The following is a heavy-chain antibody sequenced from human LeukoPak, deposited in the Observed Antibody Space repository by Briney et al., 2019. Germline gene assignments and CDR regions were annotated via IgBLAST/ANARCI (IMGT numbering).Heavy chain of an antibody. J-gene: IGHJ4*02. CDR3: ARVGYDSSGGLDY. CDR1: GGTFSSYA. Sequence: SVKVSCKASGGTFSSYAISWVRQAPGQGLEWMGGIIPIFGTANYAQKFQGRVTITADESTSTAYMELSSLRSEDTAVYYCARVGYDSSGGLDYWGQGTLVTVSS. CDR2: IIPIFGTA. D-gene: IGHD3-22*01. V-gene: IGHV1-69*01.